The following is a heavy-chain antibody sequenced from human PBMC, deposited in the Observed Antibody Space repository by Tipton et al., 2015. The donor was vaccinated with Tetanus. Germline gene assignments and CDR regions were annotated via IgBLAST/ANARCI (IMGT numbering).Heavy chain of an antibody. CDR1: GFTFSSYA. CDR2: ISYDGSNK. D-gene: IGHD6-13*01. CDR3: AKDQGSSSWDFYYYYYGMDV. J-gene: IGHJ6*02. V-gene: IGHV3-30*04. Sequence: SLRLSCAASGFTFSSYAMHWVRQAPGKGLEWVAVISYDGSNKYYADSVKGRFTISGDNSKNTLYLQMNSLRAEDTAVYYCAKDQGSSSWDFYYYYYGMDVWGQGTTVTVSS.